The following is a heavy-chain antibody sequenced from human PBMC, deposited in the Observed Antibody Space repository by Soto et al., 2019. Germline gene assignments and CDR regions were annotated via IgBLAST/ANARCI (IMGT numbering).Heavy chain of an antibody. V-gene: IGHV2-70*01. D-gene: IGHD6-19*01. CDR3: ARFRIAVAGIGVYYYSGMDV. Sequence: SGPTLVNPTQTLTLTCTFSGFSLSTSGMCVSWIRQPPGKALEWLALIDWDDDKYYSTSLKTRLTISKDTSKNQVVLTMTNMDPVDTATYYCARFRIAVAGIGVYYYSGMDVWGQGTTVTVSS. CDR1: GFSLSTSGMC. J-gene: IGHJ6*02. CDR2: IDWDDDK.